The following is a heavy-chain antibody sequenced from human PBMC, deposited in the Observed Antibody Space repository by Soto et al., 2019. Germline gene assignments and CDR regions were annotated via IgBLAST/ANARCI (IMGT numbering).Heavy chain of an antibody. CDR2: ISWNSAII. D-gene: IGHD3-22*01. CDR1: RFSFDEYA. CDR3: VKDFGYYYDYAFDV. J-gene: IGHJ3*01. Sequence: EVHLEESGGGLVQAGRSLRLSCAASRFSFDEYALPWVRQAPGKGLEWVSGISWNSAIISYVDSVKGRFSISRDNAKKYVYLQMDSLRPEDTALYYCVKDFGYYYDYAFDVWGQGTMVTVSP. V-gene: IGHV3-9*01.